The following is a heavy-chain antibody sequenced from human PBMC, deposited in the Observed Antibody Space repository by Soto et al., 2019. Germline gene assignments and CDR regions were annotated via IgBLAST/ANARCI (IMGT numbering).Heavy chain of an antibody. Sequence: GGSLRLSCAASGFTFSNYAMSWVRQAPGKGPEWVSFISSSGNGTYYADSVKGRFTISRDNSKNTLYVQMKNLRVEETAIYYCAKRFFGSGSPPGAFDVSGQGTMVTVSS. V-gene: IGHV3-23*01. D-gene: IGHD3-10*01. CDR3: AKRFFGSGSPPGAFDV. J-gene: IGHJ3*01. CDR1: GFTFSNYA. CDR2: ISSSGNGT.